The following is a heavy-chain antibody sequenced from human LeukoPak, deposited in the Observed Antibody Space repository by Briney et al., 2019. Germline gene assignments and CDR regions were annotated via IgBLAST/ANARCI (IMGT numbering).Heavy chain of an antibody. D-gene: IGHD4-23*01. CDR3: AREGGGNGLDYFDY. CDR2: IYYSGST. V-gene: IGHV4-59*01. CDR1: GGSISSYY. Sequence: SSETLSLTCTVSGGSISSYYWSWIRQPPGKGLEWIGYIYYSGSTNYNPSLKSRVTISVDTSRNQFSLKLSSVTAADTAVYNCAREGGGNGLDYFDYWGQGTLVTVSS. J-gene: IGHJ4*02.